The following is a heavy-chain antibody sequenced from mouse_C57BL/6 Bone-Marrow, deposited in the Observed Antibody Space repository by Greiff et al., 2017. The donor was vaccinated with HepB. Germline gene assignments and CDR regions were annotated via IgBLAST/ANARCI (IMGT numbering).Heavy chain of an antibody. Sequence: QVQLQQSGAELVRPGTSVKMSCKASGYTFTNYWIGWAKQRPGYGLEWIGDIYPGGGYTNYNEKFKGKATLTADKSSSTAYMQFSSLTSEDSAIYYCANYYGSSWFAYWGQGTLVTVSA. CDR3: ANYYGSSWFAY. J-gene: IGHJ3*01. CDR2: IYPGGGYT. CDR1: GYTFTNYW. V-gene: IGHV1-63*01. D-gene: IGHD1-1*01.